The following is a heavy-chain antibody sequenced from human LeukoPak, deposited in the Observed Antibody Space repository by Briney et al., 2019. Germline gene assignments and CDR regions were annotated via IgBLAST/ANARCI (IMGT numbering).Heavy chain of an antibody. CDR1: GFTVSSNY. Sequence: GGSLRLSCAASGFTVSSNYMSWVRQAPGKALEWVSVIYSGGSTYYADSVKDRFTISRDNSKNTLYLQMNSLRAEDTAVYYCARDHIGGYSSGTLGYWGQGTLVTVSS. V-gene: IGHV3-66*01. CDR2: IYSGGST. J-gene: IGHJ4*02. CDR3: ARDHIGGYSSGTLGY. D-gene: IGHD6-19*01.